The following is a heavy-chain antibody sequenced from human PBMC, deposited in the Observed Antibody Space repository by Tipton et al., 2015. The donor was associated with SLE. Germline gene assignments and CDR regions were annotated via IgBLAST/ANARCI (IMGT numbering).Heavy chain of an antibody. D-gene: IGHD6-13*01. Sequence: TLSLTCTISGGSFSGYAWSWIRQPPGKRLEWIGEISHSGGDNYNPSLKSRATVSLDRSNNEFSLRLNSVTAADTAVYYCARQTTNKEAAVWFDPWGQGTLVTVSS. V-gene: IGHV4-34*01. CDR1: GGSFSGYA. CDR2: ISHSGGD. CDR3: ARQTTNKEAAVWFDP. J-gene: IGHJ5*02.